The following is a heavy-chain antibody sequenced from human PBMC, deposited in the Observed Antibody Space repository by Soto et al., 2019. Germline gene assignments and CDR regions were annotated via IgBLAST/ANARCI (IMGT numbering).Heavy chain of an antibody. CDR3: ARDPYSSSWVYYFDY. Sequence: GGSLRLSCAASGFTFSSYSMNWVRQAPGKGLEWVSSISSSSSYIYYADSVKGRFTISRDNAKNSLYLQMNSLRAEDTAVYYCARDPYSSSWVYYFDYWGQGTLVTVSS. D-gene: IGHD6-6*01. J-gene: IGHJ4*02. CDR2: ISSSSSYI. V-gene: IGHV3-21*01. CDR1: GFTFSSYS.